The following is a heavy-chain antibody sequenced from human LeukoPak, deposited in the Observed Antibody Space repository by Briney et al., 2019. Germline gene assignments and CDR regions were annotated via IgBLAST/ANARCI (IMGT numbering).Heavy chain of an antibody. V-gene: IGHV3-30*19. CDR1: GFTFSSYG. Sequence: GGSLRLSCAASGFTFSSYGMHWVRQAPGKGLEWVAVISYDGSNKYYADSVKGRFTISRDNSKNTLYLQMNSLRAEDTAVYYCARDALWELGGDAFDIWGQGTMVTVSS. CDR3: ARDALWELGGDAFDI. J-gene: IGHJ3*02. CDR2: ISYDGSNK. D-gene: IGHD1-26*01.